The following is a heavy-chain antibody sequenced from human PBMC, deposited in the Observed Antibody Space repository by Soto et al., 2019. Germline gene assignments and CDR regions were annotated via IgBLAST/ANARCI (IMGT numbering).Heavy chain of an antibody. Sequence: GGSLRLSCAASGFTFSSYSMNWVRQAPGKGLEWVSSISSSSSYIYYADSVKGRFTISRDNAKNSLYLQMNSLRAEDTAVYYCARDIIFGRDPHDAFDIWGQGTMVTVSS. D-gene: IGHD3-3*01. J-gene: IGHJ3*02. V-gene: IGHV3-21*01. CDR3: ARDIIFGRDPHDAFDI. CDR2: ISSSSSYI. CDR1: GFTFSSYS.